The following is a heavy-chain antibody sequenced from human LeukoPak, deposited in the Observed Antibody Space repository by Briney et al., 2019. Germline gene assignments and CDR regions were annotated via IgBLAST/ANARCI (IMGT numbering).Heavy chain of an antibody. CDR2: ISAYNGNT. V-gene: IGHV1-18*01. J-gene: IGHJ4*02. D-gene: IGHD1-20*01. CDR3: ARDSYNWNDKLDY. Sequence: ASVKVSCKASGYTFTSYGISWVRQAPGQGLEWMGWISAYNGNTNYAQKFQGRVTMTRDTSTSTVYMELSSLRSEDTAVYYCARDSYNWNDKLDYWGQGTLVTVSS. CDR1: GYTFTSYG.